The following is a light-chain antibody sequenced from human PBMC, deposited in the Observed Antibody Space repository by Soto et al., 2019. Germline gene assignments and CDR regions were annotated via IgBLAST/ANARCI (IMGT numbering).Light chain of an antibody. CDR2: AAS. J-gene: IGKJ2*01. CDR1: QSISSY. Sequence: DIQMTQFPSSLSASLGDRVTITCRASQSISSYLNWFQQRPGKPPKLLIHAASSLHSGVPSRFSGSGYATDFTLTISGLQLEDFATYYCQQTYSNAMFTFGQGTKVDIK. V-gene: IGKV1-39*01. CDR3: QQTYSNAMFT.